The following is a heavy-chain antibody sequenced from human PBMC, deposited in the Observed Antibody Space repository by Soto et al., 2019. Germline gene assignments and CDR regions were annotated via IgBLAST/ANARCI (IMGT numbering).Heavy chain of an antibody. Sequence: QVQLQESGPGLVKPSQTLSLTCTVSGGSISSGGYYWTWIRQHPGKGLEWIGYIYSNGNTYYNPSLHTRVSISIDTSKSQFSLNLRSVNAADTAVYYCARDPGRDGYNWDFDYGGQGTLVTVSS. CDR1: GGSISSGGYY. J-gene: IGHJ4*02. D-gene: IGHD5-12*01. V-gene: IGHV4-31*03. CDR3: ARDPGRDGYNWDFDY. CDR2: IYSNGNT.